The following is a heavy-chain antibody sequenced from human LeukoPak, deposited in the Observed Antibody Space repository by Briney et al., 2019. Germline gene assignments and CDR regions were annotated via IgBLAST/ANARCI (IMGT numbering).Heavy chain of an antibody. J-gene: IGHJ4*02. Sequence: GGSLRLSCVASRFTFSNDWMSWGRESPGKGLESLANINQDGSTTPYADSMKGPLTITRDNAKESLYLQPNSPRADDTAVYYCAKWGPHCVGDYCPALDSWGQGTLVTVSS. CDR1: RFTFSNDW. V-gene: IGHV3-7*01. D-gene: IGHD2-21*02. CDR3: AKWGPHCVGDYCPALDS. CDR2: INQDGSTT.